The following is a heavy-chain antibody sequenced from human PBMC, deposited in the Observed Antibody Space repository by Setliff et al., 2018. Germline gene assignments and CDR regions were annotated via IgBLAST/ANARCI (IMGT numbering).Heavy chain of an antibody. V-gene: IGHV1-18*01. J-gene: IGHJ4*02. D-gene: IGHD1-26*01. CDR3: VRGLGQWALDF. CDR2: IRVYDGYT. Sequence: GASVKVSCKTSGFSFSTFGFSWVRQAPGQGLEWMGWIRVYDGYTDYAQKFQGRVTMTKDTSTSTAYMELRSLRPDDTAVYYCVRGLGQWALDFWGQGTLVTVSS. CDR1: GFSFSTFG.